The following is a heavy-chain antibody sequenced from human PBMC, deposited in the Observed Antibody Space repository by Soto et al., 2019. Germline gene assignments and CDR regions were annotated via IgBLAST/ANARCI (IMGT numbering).Heavy chain of an antibody. V-gene: IGHV4-28*01. D-gene: IGHD1-26*01. J-gene: IGHJ4*02. CDR1: CYSISSSNW. CDR3: ARREIQGPIDY. Sequence: SETLSVTCAVSCYSISSSNWWGWIRQPPGKGLEWIGYIYYSGTTYYNPSLKSRVTMSVDTSKNQFSLKLTSVTAVDTAVYYCARREIQGPIDYWGQGTLVTVS. CDR2: IYYSGTT.